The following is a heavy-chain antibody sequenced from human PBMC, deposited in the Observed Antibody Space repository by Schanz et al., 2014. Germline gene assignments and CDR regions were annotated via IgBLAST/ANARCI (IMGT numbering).Heavy chain of an antibody. CDR1: GGSITSSTYY. CDR2: ISYSGNT. CDR3: ARGIQAWLQWYFDY. D-gene: IGHD5-18*01. J-gene: IGHJ4*02. V-gene: IGHV4-39*07. Sequence: QVQLQESGPGLVKPSETLSLTCTVSGGSITSSTYYWGWIRQPPGKGPEWIGSISYSGNTNYNPSLKSRIPMSLDTSKTQFPLTRSSVTAADTAVYYCARGIQAWLQWYFDYWGQGTLVTVSS.